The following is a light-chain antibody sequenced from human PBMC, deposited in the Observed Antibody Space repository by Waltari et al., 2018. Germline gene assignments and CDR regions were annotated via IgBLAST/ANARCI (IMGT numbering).Light chain of an antibody. CDR1: QSVSSN. V-gene: IGKV3-15*01. CDR2: YTS. Sequence: EIVMTQSPATLSVSPGERVTLSCRASQSVSSNLAWYQQIPGHAPRLLIYYTSTRAAGIPARFSGSGSGTEFTLTISSMQSEDFAVYYCQQYNNWPRTFGQGTKVEIK. CDR3: QQYNNWPRT. J-gene: IGKJ1*01.